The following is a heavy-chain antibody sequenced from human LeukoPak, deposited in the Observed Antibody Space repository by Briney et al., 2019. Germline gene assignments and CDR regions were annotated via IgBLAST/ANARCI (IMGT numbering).Heavy chain of an antibody. D-gene: IGHD6-19*01. CDR2: IYYSGST. Sequence: ETLSLTCXVSGGSXSSYYWSWIRQPPGKGLEWIGYIYYSGSTNYNPSFKSRVTISADTSKNQFSLKLSSVTAADTAVYYCARDLAVAGTNPSTRPDYYYYYGMDVWGQGTTVTVSS. CDR3: ARDLAVAGTNPSTRPDYYYYYGMDV. V-gene: IGHV4-59*01. J-gene: IGHJ6*02. CDR1: GGSXSSYY.